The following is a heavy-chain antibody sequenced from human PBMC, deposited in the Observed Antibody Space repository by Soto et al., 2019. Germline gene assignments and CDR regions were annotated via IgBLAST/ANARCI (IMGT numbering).Heavy chain of an antibody. CDR1: GGSISSSNDY. CDR2: IYYSGST. V-gene: IGHV4-39*01. CDR3: ASLRAVVRGIINYYCYMDV. Sequence: SETLSLTCTVSGGSISSSNDYWGWIRQPPGKGLEWIGSIYYSGSTYYNPSLKSRLTISVDTSKNQFFLKLSSVTAADTAVYYCASLRAVVRGIINYYCYMDVWGKGTTVTVSS. D-gene: IGHD3-10*01. J-gene: IGHJ6*03.